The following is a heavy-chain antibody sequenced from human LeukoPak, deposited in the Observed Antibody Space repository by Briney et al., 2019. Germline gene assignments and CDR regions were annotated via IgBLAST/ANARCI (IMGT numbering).Heavy chain of an antibody. Sequence: GASVKVSCKASGYTFASYDINWVRQATGQGLEWMGWMNPNSGNTGYAQKFQGRVTMTRNTSISTAYMELSSLRSEDTAVYYCATAGGNYCDSSGYYSPFDYWGQGTLVTVSS. V-gene: IGHV1-8*01. CDR1: GYTFASYD. J-gene: IGHJ4*02. CDR3: ATAGGNYCDSSGYYSPFDY. CDR2: MNPNSGNT. D-gene: IGHD3-22*01.